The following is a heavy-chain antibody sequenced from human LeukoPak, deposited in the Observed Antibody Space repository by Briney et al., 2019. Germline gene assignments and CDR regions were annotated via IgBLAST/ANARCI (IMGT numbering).Heavy chain of an antibody. D-gene: IGHD6-13*01. CDR1: GGSINSSY. V-gene: IGHV4-59*08. CDR3: ARQVYSSWSNWFDP. CDR2: IYYSGST. Sequence: SETLSLTCTVSGGSINSSYWSWIRQPPGKGLEWIGYIYYSGSTNYNPSLKSRVTISVDTSKNQFSLKLSSVTAADTAVYYCARQVYSSWSNWFDPWGQGTLVTVSS. J-gene: IGHJ5*02.